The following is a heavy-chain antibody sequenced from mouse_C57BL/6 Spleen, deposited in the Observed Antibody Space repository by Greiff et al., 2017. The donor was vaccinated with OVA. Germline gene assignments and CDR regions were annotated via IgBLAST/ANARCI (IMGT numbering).Heavy chain of an antibody. CDR1: GYSFTGYF. CDR2: INPYNGDT. J-gene: IGHJ1*03. CDR3: ARDSNYGYFDV. D-gene: IGHD2-5*01. Sequence: EVQLQQSGPELVKPGDSVKISCKASGYSFTGYFMNWVMQSHGKSLEWIGRINPYNGDTFYNQKFKGKATLTVDKSSSTAHMELRSLTSEDSAVYYCARDSNYGYFDVWGTGTTVTVSS. V-gene: IGHV1-20*01.